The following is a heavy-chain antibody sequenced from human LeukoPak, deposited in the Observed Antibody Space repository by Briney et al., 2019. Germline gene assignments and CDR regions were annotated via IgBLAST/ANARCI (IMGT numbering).Heavy chain of an antibody. J-gene: IGHJ4*02. Sequence: GASVKVSCKDSGGTFSSYAINWVRQAPGQGLEWMGWMNPNSGDTAYAQKFQGRVAMTRDTSISTAYMELSSLRSEDTAVYYCARGLGDYYDSSDYYYAVPAHWGQGTLVTVSS. V-gene: IGHV1-8*01. CDR1: GGTFSSYA. CDR2: MNPNSGDT. D-gene: IGHD3-22*01. CDR3: ARGLGDYYDSSDYYYAVPAH.